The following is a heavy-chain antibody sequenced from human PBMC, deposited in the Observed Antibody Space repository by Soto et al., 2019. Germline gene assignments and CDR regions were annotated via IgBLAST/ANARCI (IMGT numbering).Heavy chain of an antibody. CDR3: ARDISSTESYYYYSMDV. CDR1: GGTFSSYA. J-gene: IGHJ6*02. D-gene: IGHD6-13*01. Sequence: QVQLVQSGAEVKKPGSSVKVSCKASGGTFSSYAISWVRQAPGQGLEWMGGIIPIFGTANYAQKFQGRVTITADESTSTAYMELSSLRSEDTAVYYCARDISSTESYYYYSMDVWGQGTTVTVSS. V-gene: IGHV1-69*01. CDR2: IIPIFGTA.